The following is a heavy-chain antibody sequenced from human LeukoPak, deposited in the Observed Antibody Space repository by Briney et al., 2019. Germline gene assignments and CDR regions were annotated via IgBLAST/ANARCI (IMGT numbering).Heavy chain of an antibody. CDR2: INHSGST. CDR3: ARVPPSYYYDSSGYYYFMRDAFDI. V-gene: IGHV4-34*01. D-gene: IGHD3-22*01. J-gene: IGHJ3*02. CDR1: GGSFSGYY. Sequence: PETLSLTCAVYGGSFSGYYWSWIRQPPGKGLEWIGEINHSGSTNYNPSLKSRVTISVDTSKNQFSLKLSSVTAADTAVYYCARVPPSYYYDSSGYYYFMRDAFDIWGQGTMVTVSS.